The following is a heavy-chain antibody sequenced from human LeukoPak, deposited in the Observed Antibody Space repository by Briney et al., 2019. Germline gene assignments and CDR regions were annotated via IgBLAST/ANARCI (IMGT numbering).Heavy chain of an antibody. CDR2: TSSDGSHK. CDR1: GFTFTTYA. CDR3: ARRSEDYWYFDL. V-gene: IGHV3-30*19. Sequence: GRSLRLSCAASGFTFTTYAMNWVRQAPGKGLEWVAVTSSDGSHKYYADSVRGRFTISRDNSKNTLYLQMKSLRPEDTAVYYCARRSEDYWYFDLWGRGTLATVSS. J-gene: IGHJ2*01.